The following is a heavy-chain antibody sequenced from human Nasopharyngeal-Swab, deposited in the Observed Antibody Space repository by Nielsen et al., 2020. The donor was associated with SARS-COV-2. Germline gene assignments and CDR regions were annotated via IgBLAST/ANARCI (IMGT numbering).Heavy chain of an antibody. D-gene: IGHD2-15*01. CDR3: ASEGTYCSGGSCYVY. Sequence: VRQMPGKGLEWVAVISYDGINKYNADSVKGRFTISRDNSKDTLYLQMNSLRAEDTAVYYCASEGTYCSGGSCYVYWGQGTLVTVSS. J-gene: IGHJ4*02. CDR2: ISYDGINK. V-gene: IGHV3-30*03.